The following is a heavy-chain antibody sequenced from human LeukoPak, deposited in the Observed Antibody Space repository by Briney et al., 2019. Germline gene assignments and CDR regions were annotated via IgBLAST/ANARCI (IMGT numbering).Heavy chain of an antibody. Sequence: ASVKVSCKASGYTFTGYYMHWVRQAPGQGLEWMGWINPNSGGTNYAQKFQGRVTMTRDTSISTAYKELSRLRSDDTAVYYCARPLLWWPQVGYFDYWGQGTLVTVSS. D-gene: IGHD4/OR15-4a*01. CDR1: GYTFTGYY. V-gene: IGHV1-2*02. CDR3: ARPLLWWPQVGYFDY. CDR2: INPNSGGT. J-gene: IGHJ4*02.